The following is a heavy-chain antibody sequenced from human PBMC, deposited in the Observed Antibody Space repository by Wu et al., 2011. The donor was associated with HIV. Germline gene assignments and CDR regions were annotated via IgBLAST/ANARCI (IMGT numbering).Heavy chain of an antibody. D-gene: IGHD3-3*01. Sequence: SCKASGGTFSTYAISWVRQAPGQGPEWMGRVIPILGTTNYAQKFQGRVTITADESTSTAYMELSSLRSDDTAVYYCARAYDLWSGSGYYYYMDVWGKGTTVSVSS. CDR1: GGTFSTYA. CDR3: ARAYDLWSGSGYYYYMDV. J-gene: IGHJ6*03. V-gene: IGHV1-69*11. CDR2: VIPILGTT.